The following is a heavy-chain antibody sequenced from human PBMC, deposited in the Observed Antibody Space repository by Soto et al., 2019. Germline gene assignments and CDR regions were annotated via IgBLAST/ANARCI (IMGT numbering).Heavy chain of an antibody. CDR1: GGSISSGGYY. Sequence: QVQLQESGPGLVKPSQTLSLTCTVSGGSISSGGYYWSWIRQHPGKGLEWIGYIYYSGSTYHNPSVKSRVTISVDTSKNQFSLKLSSVTAADTAVYYCARVATMIVVVITDDAFDIWGQGTMVTVSS. J-gene: IGHJ3*02. V-gene: IGHV4-31*03. CDR2: IYYSGST. CDR3: ARVATMIVVVITDDAFDI. D-gene: IGHD3-22*01.